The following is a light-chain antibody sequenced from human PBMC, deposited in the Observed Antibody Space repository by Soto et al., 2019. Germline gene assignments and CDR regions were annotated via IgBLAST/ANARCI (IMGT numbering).Light chain of an antibody. V-gene: IGLV2-14*01. J-gene: IGLJ1*01. CDR2: EVT. Sequence: QSAPTQPASVSGSPGQSITISCTGTSSDVGGYNYVSWYQQHPGKAPKVMIYEVTNRPSGVSDRFSGSKSGNTASLTISGIQVEDEADYYCSSFTSSGTRVFGTGTTLTVL. CDR1: SSDVGGYNY. CDR3: SSFTSSGTRV.